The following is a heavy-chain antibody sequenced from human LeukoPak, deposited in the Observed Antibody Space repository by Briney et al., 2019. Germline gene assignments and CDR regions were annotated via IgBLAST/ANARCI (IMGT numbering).Heavy chain of an antibody. CDR3: ARGSGWYLP. V-gene: IGHV4-59*11. D-gene: IGHD6-19*01. Sequence: SETLSLTCTVSGGSISTHSWSWIRQPPGKGPEWIGCIYNTGNTNYNPSLKGRVTISVDTSNTQIYLHLSSVTAADTAVYYCARGSGWYLPWGQGTLVTVSS. CDR2: IYNTGNT. J-gene: IGHJ4*02. CDR1: GGSISTHS.